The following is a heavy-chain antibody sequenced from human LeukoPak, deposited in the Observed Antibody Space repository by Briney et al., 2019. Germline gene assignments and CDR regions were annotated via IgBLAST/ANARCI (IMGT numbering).Heavy chain of an antibody. CDR1: GFTFSSYA. Sequence: GGSLRLSCAASGFTFSSYAMSWVRQAPGKGLEWVSAISGSGGSTYYADSVKGRFTISRGNSKNTLYLQMNSLRAEDTAVYYWAKDTVTLPRELDYWGQGTLVTVSS. CDR2: ISGSGGST. J-gene: IGHJ4*02. D-gene: IGHD4-17*01. V-gene: IGHV3-23*01. CDR3: AKDTVTLPRELDY.